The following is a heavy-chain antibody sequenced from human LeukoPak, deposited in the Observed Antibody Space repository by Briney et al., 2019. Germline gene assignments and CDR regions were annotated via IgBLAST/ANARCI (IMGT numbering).Heavy chain of an antibody. D-gene: IGHD2-2*01. Sequence: ASVKVSRKASGYTFTGYYMHWVRQAPGQGLEWMGWINPNSGGTNYAQKFQGRVTMTRDTSISTAYMELSRLRSDDTAVYYCARTHCSSTSCYPYFDYWGQGTLVTVSS. CDR1: GYTFTGYY. CDR3: ARTHCSSTSCYPYFDY. J-gene: IGHJ4*02. CDR2: INPNSGGT. V-gene: IGHV1-2*02.